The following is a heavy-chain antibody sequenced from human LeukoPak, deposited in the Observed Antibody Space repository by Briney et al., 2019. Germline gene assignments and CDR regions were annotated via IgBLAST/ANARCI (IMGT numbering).Heavy chain of an antibody. CDR1: GGSISSGGYY. V-gene: IGHV4-31*03. J-gene: IGHJ5*02. CDR3: ARQLGYCSGGSCYSVFGFDP. CDR2: IYYSGST. D-gene: IGHD2-15*01. Sequence: SETLSLTCTVSGGSISSGGYYWSWIRQHPGKGLEWIGYIYYSGSTYYNPSLKSRVTISVGTSKNQFSLKLSSVTAADTAVYYCARQLGYCSGGSCYSVFGFDPWGQGTLVTVSS.